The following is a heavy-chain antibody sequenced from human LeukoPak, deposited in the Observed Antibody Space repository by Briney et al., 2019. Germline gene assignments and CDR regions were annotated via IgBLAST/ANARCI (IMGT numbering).Heavy chain of an antibody. V-gene: IGHV4-59*08. CDR3: ARPPELRDDAFDI. J-gene: IGHJ3*02. D-gene: IGHD1-26*01. CDR1: GGSISSYY. Sequence: SETLSLTCTVSGGSISSYYWSWIRQPPGKGLEWIGYIYYSGSTNYNPSLKSRVTISVDTSKNQFSLKLSSATAADTAVYYCARPPELRDDAFDIWGQGTMVTVSS. CDR2: IYYSGST.